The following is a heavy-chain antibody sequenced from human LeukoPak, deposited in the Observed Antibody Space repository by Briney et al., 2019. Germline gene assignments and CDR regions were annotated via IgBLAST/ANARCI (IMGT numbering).Heavy chain of an antibody. CDR2: ISAYNGNT. V-gene: IGHV1-18*01. J-gene: IGHJ4*02. D-gene: IGHD6-13*01. Sequence: GASVKVSCKASGGTFSSYAISWVRQAPGQGLEWMGWISAYNGNTNYAQKLQGRVTMTTDTSTSTAYMELRSLRSDDTAVYYCARAVGSSSWYSRGFDYWGQGTLVTVSS. CDR3: ARAVGSSSWYSRGFDY. CDR1: GGTFSSYA.